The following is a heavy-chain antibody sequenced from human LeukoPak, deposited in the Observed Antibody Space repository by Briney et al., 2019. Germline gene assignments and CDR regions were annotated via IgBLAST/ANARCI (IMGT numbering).Heavy chain of an antibody. CDR2: ISPKTGGT. J-gene: IGHJ4*02. Sequence: ASVRVSCKTSGYIFIDYYLHWVRLVPGHGLEWIGWISPKTGGTSFAQKFQGRVTMTGDTSVDTVYMEVTRLTSDDTALYYCAREHDLGYCSGAKCYGGDYFDNWGQGTLVTASS. D-gene: IGHD2-15*01. CDR1: GYIFIDYY. CDR3: AREHDLGYCSGAKCYGGDYFDN. V-gene: IGHV1-2*02.